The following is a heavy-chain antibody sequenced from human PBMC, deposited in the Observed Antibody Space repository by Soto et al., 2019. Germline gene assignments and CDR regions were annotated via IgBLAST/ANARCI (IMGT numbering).Heavy chain of an antibody. D-gene: IGHD3-10*01. CDR1: GGTFSSYA. Sequence: SVKFSCTASGGTFSSYAISWVRQAPGQGLEWMGGIIPIFGTANYAQKFQGRVTITADESTSTAYMELSSLRSEDTAVYYCARKAYYGPFDYWGQGTLGTVSS. CDR2: IIPIFGTA. J-gene: IGHJ4*02. V-gene: IGHV1-69*13. CDR3: ARKAYYGPFDY.